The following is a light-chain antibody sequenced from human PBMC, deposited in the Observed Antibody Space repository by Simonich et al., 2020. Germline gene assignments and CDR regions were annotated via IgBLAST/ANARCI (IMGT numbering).Light chain of an antibody. CDR2: GAS. CDR3: QQYNNWPPWT. CDR1: KSVSSN. J-gene: IGKJ1*01. Sequence: EIVMTQSPATLSVSPGERATLSCRASKSVSSNLARYPQKPGQAPRLLIYGASTRATRIPARFIGSVSGTEFTLTISSLQSEDFAVYYCQQYNNWPPWTFGQGTKVEIK. V-gene: IGKV3-15*01.